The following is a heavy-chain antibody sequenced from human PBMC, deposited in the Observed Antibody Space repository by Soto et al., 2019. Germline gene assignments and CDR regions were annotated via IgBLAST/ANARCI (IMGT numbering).Heavy chain of an antibody. CDR1: GYTFSTYG. CDR3: SRSYDEYGMYG. D-gene: IGHD5-12*01. V-gene: IGHV1-18*01. J-gene: IGHJ6*02. CDR2: ISAYNGNK. Sequence: ASVKGSCKAAGYTFSTYGINWVRQAPGQGLEWMGWISAYNGNKKYAQKVEGRVTMTTDTSTTTAYMELRSLRSDDTAVYYCSRSYDEYGMYGWGQGTTVTVSS.